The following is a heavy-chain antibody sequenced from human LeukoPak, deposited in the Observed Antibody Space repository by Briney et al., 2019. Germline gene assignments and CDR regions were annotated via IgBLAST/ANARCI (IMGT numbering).Heavy chain of an antibody. CDR1: GDSVSNNSAA. CDR3: AREGCSSTSCPYPYYYYYGIDV. V-gene: IGHV6-1*01. J-gene: IGHJ6*02. CDR2: TYYRSKWYN. D-gene: IGHD2-2*01. Sequence: SQTLSLTCALSGDSVSNNSAAWNWIRQSPSRGLEWLGSTYYRSKWYNDYAVSVKSRITINPDTSKNQFSLQLNPVTPEDTAVYYCAREGCSSTSCPYPYYYYYGIDVWGQGTTVTVSS.